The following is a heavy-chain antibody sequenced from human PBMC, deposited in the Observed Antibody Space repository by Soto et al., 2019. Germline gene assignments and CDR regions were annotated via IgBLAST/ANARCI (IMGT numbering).Heavy chain of an antibody. Sequence: PSETLSLTCTVSGASISSYYWSWIRQPPGKGLEWIGYIYYSGSTNYNPSLKSRVTMSVDTSKNQFSLKLSSVTAADTAVYYCARYSGSYAVDYWGQGTLVTVSS. CDR1: GASISSYY. CDR2: IYYSGST. D-gene: IGHD1-26*01. CDR3: ARYSGSYAVDY. V-gene: IGHV4-59*08. J-gene: IGHJ4*02.